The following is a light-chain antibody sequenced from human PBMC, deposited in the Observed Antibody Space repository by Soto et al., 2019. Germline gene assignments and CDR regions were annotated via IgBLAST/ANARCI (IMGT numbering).Light chain of an antibody. J-gene: IGKJ1*01. CDR2: GVS. V-gene: IGKV3-20*01. CDR3: HQYGGSPKT. CDR1: QSISANY. Sequence: EIVLTQSPGTLSLSPGERATLSCRASQSISANYLAWYQQKPGQAPRLLIYGVSIRATGIPDRFAGSGSGPDFALTISRLEPEDFAVYYCHQYGGSPKTFGQGTTVELK.